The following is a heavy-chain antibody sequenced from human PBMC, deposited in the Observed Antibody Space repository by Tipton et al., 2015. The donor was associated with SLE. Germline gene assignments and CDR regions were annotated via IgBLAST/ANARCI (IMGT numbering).Heavy chain of an antibody. CDR3: ARETPVTTRVVYYYYMDV. Sequence: TLSLTCTVSGGSITSHYWTWIRQPAGKGLEWIGRIYSRGSTNYNPSLMSRVTISADTSKNQFSLKLSSVTAADTAVYYCARETPVTTRVVYYYYMDVWGKGTTVTISS. D-gene: IGHD4-11*01. J-gene: IGHJ6*03. V-gene: IGHV4-4*07. CDR2: IYSRGST. CDR1: GGSITSHY.